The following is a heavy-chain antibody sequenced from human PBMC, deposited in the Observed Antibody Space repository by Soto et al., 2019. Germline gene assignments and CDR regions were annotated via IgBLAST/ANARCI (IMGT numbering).Heavy chain of an antibody. CDR3: ARDKCYLDY. CDR1: RFTFSSYW. Sequence: EVQLVESGGGLVQPGGSLRLSCAASRFTFSSYWMSWVRQAPGKGLEWVANINQDGSEKFYVDSVKGRFTISRDNAKNSLYLQMNSLRAEDTAVYYCARDKCYLDYWGQGTLVTVSS. J-gene: IGHJ4*02. V-gene: IGHV3-7*01. CDR2: INQDGSEK. D-gene: IGHD2-8*01.